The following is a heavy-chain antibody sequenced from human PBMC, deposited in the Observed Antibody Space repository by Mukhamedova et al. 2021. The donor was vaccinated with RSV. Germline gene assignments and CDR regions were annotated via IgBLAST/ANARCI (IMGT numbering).Heavy chain of an antibody. V-gene: IGHV4-30-4*01. Sequence: GKGLEWIGYIYYSGSTYYNSFLKSRVTISVDTSTNQFSLTLSSVTAADTVVYYCARGSYDFWRGYYHDAFDILGQGTLVHVSS. CDR2: IYYSGST. J-gene: IGHJ3*02. CDR3: ARGSYDFWRGYYHDAFDI. D-gene: IGHD3-3*01.